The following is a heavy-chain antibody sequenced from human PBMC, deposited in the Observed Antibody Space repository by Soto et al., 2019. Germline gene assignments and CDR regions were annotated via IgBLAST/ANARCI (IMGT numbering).Heavy chain of an antibody. D-gene: IGHD3-10*01. CDR1: GFNFNNYA. CDR3: AKKVNSGSGSQYFDY. J-gene: IGHJ4*02. Sequence: PGGSLRLSCVASGFNFNNYAMSWVRQAPGKGLEWVAAMSGVGGSIYYADSVKGRFTISRDNSKNTLFLQMSSLRADDTAVYYCAKKVNSGSGSQYFDYFGQGTLVTVSS. CDR2: MSGVGGSI. V-gene: IGHV3-23*01.